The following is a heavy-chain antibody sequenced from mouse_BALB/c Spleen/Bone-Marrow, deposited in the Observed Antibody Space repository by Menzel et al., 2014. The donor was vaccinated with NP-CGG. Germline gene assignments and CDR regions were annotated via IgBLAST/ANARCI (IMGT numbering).Heavy chain of an antibody. D-gene: IGHD1-1*01. CDR2: IYPGDGDT. Sequence: VQLQQSGAELVRPGSSVKISCKASGYTFSNYWMNRMKQRPGQGLEWIGQIYPGDGDTNYIGKFTGKATLTADKSSSTAYMQLSSLTSEDSAVYSCASRGDYSYAMDYWGQGTSVTVSS. CDR1: GYTFSNYW. CDR3: ASRGDYSYAMDY. J-gene: IGHJ4*01. V-gene: IGHV1-80*01.